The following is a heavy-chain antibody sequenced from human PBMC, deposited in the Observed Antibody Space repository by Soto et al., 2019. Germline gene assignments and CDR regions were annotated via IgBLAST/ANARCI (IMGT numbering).Heavy chain of an antibody. CDR3: ASSRALRFLEWLFFR. D-gene: IGHD3-3*01. V-gene: IGHV3-21*01. CDR2: ISSSSSYI. CDR1: GFTFSSYS. J-gene: IGHJ4*02. Sequence: GGSLRLSCAASGFTFSSYSMNWVRQAPGKGLEWVSSISSSSSYIYYADSVKGRFTISRDNAKNSLYLQMNSLRAEDTAVYYCASSRALRFLEWLFFRWGQGPLVTVSS.